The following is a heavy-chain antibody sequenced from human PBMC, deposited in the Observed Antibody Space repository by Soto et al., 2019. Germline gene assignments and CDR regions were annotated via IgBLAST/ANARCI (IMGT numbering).Heavy chain of an antibody. CDR2: IRSKAYGGTT. CDR1: GFTFGDYA. D-gene: IGHD6-6*01. Sequence: GGSLRLSCTASGFTFGDYAMSWFRQAPGKGLEWVGFIRSKAYGGTTEYAASVKGRFTISRDNSKSIAYLQMNSLKTEDTAVYYCTRVLAPHIAARPAYYYGMDVWGQGTTVTVSS. V-gene: IGHV3-49*03. J-gene: IGHJ6*02. CDR3: TRVLAPHIAARPAYYYGMDV.